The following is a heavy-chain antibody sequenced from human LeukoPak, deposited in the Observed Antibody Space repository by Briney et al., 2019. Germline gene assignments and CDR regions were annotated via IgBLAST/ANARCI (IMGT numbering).Heavy chain of an antibody. CDR2: IYGSGSP. J-gene: IGHJ4*02. CDR1: GGSISSYY. D-gene: IGHD6-19*01. Sequence: PSETLSLTCTVSGGSISSYYWSWIRQAPGKGLEWIGYIYGSGSPNYNPSLKTRVTISVDTSKNQFSLKLSSVTAADTAVYYCARQGAVAGGGVDWGQGTLVTVSS. V-gene: IGHV4-59*08. CDR3: ARQGAVAGGGVD.